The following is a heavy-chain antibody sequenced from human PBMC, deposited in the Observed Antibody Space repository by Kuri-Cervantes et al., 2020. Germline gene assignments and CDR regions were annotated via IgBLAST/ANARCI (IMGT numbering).Heavy chain of an antibody. CDR2: ISAYNGNT. J-gene: IGHJ4*02. D-gene: IGHD2-15*01. V-gene: IGHV1-18*04. CDR1: GYTFTGYY. CDR3: ARGRGGPLDY. Sequence: ASVKVSCKASGYTFTGYYVHWVRQAPGQGLEWMGWISAYNGNTNYAQKLQGRVTMTTDTSTSTAYMELRSLRSDDTAVYYCARGRGGPLDYWGQGTLVTVSS.